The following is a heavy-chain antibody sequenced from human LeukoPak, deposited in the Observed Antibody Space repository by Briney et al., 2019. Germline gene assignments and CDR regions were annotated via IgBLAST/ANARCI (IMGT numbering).Heavy chain of an antibody. D-gene: IGHD6-13*01. CDR3: ARSQQLGHYFDY. CDR1: GFTVSSNY. J-gene: IGHJ4*02. V-gene: IGHV3-66*01. Sequence: GGSLRLSCAASGFTVSSNYMSWVRQAPGKGLEWVSVIYSGGSTYYADSVKGRFTISRDNSKNTLYLQMNSLRAEDTAVYYCARSQQLGHYFDYWGQGTLVTVSS. CDR2: IYSGGST.